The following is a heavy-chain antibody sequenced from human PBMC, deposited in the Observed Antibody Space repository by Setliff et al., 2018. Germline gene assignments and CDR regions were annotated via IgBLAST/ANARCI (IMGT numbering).Heavy chain of an antibody. D-gene: IGHD2-8*01. CDR1: GYIFNDYG. J-gene: IGHJ4*02. Sequence: GASVKVSCKTSGYIFNDYGIAWVRQAPGQGLEWMAWISPYSGKTYNSPSLHGRLTLTTDTSTATAHMELRNLAFNDTAVYYCSRLVRFCTRTSCQRLSGGEFWGQGTLVTSPQ. CDR3: SRLVRFCTRTSCQRLSGGEF. CDR2: ISPYSGKT. V-gene: IGHV1-18*01.